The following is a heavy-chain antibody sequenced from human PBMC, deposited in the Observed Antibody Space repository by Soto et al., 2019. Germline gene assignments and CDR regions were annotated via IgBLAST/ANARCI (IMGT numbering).Heavy chain of an antibody. J-gene: IGHJ3*02. D-gene: IGHD4-17*01. CDR2: IWYDGSKK. Sequence: GGSLRLSCEASGFTVSGFGMHWVRQAPGKGLEWVAVIWYDGSKKYYADCVKGRFTISRDNSKNALYLQMNSLRAEDTAVYYCARGRGGSYGGNSAHFDIWGQGTLVTVSS. CDR1: GFTVSGFG. CDR3: ARGRGGSYGGNSAHFDI. V-gene: IGHV3-33*01.